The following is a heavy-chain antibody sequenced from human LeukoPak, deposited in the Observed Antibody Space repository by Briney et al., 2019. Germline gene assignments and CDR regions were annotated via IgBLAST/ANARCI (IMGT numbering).Heavy chain of an antibody. J-gene: IGHJ6*04. D-gene: IGHD3-10*02. CDR3: AELGITMIGGV. Sequence: GGSLRLSCAASGFTFSSYRMNWVRQAPGKGLEWVSSISGSSNYIYYADSVKGRFTISRDNAKNSLYLQMNSLRAEDTAVYYCAELGITMIGGVWGKGTTVTISS. CDR2: ISGSSNYI. CDR1: GFTFSSYR. V-gene: IGHV3-21*01.